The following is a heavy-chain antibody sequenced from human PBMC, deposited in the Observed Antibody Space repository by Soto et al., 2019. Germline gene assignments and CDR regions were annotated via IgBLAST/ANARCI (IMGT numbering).Heavy chain of an antibody. Sequence: PGGSLRLSCAIFESTVSSYWMSWVRQAPGKGLEWVANIKQDGSEKYYVDSVKGRFTISRDNAKNSLYLQMNSLRAEDTAVYYCARDRYSYYDFWSGSLPYYYYGMDVWGQGTTVTVSS. CDR1: ESTVSSYW. CDR2: IKQDGSEK. V-gene: IGHV3-7*01. CDR3: ARDRYSYYDFWSGSLPYYYYGMDV. D-gene: IGHD3-3*01. J-gene: IGHJ6*02.